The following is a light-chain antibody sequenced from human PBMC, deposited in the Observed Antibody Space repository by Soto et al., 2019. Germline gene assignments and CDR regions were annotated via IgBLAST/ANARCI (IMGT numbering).Light chain of an antibody. V-gene: IGLV2-14*01. CDR1: SRDVGGYNY. CDR2: DVS. Sequence: QSVLTQPASVSGSPGQSITISCTGTSRDVGGYNYGSCYQQHPGKAPKLMIYDVSKRPSGVSNRLSGSKSGNTASLTISGLQAEDEADYYCLSYTSSSTIVVFGGGTKLTVL. J-gene: IGLJ2*01. CDR3: LSYTSSSTIVV.